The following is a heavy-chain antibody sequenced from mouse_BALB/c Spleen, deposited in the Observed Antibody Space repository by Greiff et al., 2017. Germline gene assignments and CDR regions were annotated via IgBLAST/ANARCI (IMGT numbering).Heavy chain of an antibody. D-gene: IGHD2-1*01. V-gene: IGHV1-69*01. CDR1: GYTFTDYW. CDR3: ARGRHGNYY. J-gene: IGHJ3*01. CDR2: IDTSDSYT. Sequence: QVQLQQPGAELVMPGASVKMSCKASGYTFTDYWMHWVKQRPGQGLEWIGAIDTSDSYTSYNQKFKGKATLTVDESSSTAYMQLSSLTSEDSAVYYCARGRHGNYYWGQGTLVTVSA.